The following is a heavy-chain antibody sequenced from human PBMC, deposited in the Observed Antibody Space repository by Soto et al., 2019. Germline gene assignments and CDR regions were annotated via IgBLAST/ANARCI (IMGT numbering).Heavy chain of an antibody. D-gene: IGHD3-10*01. CDR1: GYTFTSYY. CDR3: GRVLLIPWTKPAFFAY. Sequence: ASVKVSCKASGYTFTSYYIHWIRQAPGQGLEWMGIVNPSVGTTSYAQKFQGRVTMTRDTSTTTVYMELSSLRSEDTAVYYCGRVLLIPWTKPAFFAYWGQGTLVTVSA. CDR2: VNPSVGTT. V-gene: IGHV1-46*01. J-gene: IGHJ4*02.